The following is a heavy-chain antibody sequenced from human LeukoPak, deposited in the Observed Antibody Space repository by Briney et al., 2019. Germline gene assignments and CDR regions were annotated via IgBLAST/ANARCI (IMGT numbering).Heavy chain of an antibody. CDR2: IDYSGST. J-gene: IGHJ6*03. CDR3: ARGSGTTGTIYMAV. CDR1: GGSVRPYF. D-gene: IGHD1-1*01. V-gene: IGHV4-59*02. Sequence: SETLSLTCTVPGGSVRPYFWNWIRQSPGKGLEWPAFIDYSGSTSYNPSLNSRATISTDTSKSQFSLRLSSVTAADTAVYYCARGSGTTGTIYMAVWGKGITVTVSS.